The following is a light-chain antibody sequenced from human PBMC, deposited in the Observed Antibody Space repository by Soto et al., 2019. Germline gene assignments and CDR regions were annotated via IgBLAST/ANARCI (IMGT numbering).Light chain of an antibody. J-gene: IGKJ4*01. CDR1: QDIGSW. V-gene: IGKV1D-12*01. CDR2: AAS. CDR3: QQSKIFPLT. Sequence: DIQMTQSPSSVSASLGDRVSSTCRASQDIGSWLAWYQQKPGKAPKLLIYAASSLQSGVPSRFSGSGSGTDFTLTISSLQPEDFASYYCQQSKIFPLTFGGGTKVEIK.